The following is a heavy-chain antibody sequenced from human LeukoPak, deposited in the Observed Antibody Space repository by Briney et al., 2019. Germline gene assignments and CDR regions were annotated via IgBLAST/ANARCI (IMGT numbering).Heavy chain of an antibody. CDR3: TTDPGYRGLYYFDY. J-gene: IGHJ4*02. CDR2: IRSKNNGGTT. D-gene: IGHD5-12*01. V-gene: IGHV3-15*01. Sequence: GGSLRLSCAASGFAFTNACMSWVRRAPGKGLEWVGRIRSKNNGGTTDYAAPVRGRFSISRDDSKSTLYLQTNSLKTEDTAVYYCTTDPGYRGLYYFDYWGPGTLVTVSS. CDR1: GFAFTNAC.